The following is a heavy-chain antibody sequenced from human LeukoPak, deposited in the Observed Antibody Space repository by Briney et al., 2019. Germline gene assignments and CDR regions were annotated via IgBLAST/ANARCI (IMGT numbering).Heavy chain of an antibody. CDR1: GLFLYIY. CDR3: AKLWGWRTHIDS. V-gene: IGHV3-53*05. D-gene: IGHD3-3*01. J-gene: IGHJ4*02. Sequence: GGSLSLSRTASGLFLYIYMTWDRQAPGQGMDWVSIIYAGGSTYYTDSVKGRFTISRDNSNNTVYLQMNSLKIEDTAVYYCAKLWGWRTHIDSWGQGTVVTVSS. CDR2: IYAGGST.